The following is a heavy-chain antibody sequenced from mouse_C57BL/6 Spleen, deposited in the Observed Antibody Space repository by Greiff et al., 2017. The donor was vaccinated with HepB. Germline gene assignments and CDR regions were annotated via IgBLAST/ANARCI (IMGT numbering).Heavy chain of an antibody. CDR3: ARDYKGPWFAY. D-gene: IGHD2-12*01. CDR2: IYPSDSET. CDR1: GYTFTSYW. V-gene: IGHV1-61*01. J-gene: IGHJ3*01. Sequence: QVQLQQPGAELVRPGSSVKLSCKASGYTFTSYWMDWVKQRPGQGLEWIGNIYPSDSETHYNQKFKDKATLTVDKSSSTASMQLSRLTSEDSAVYYCARDYKGPWFAYWGQGTLVTVSA.